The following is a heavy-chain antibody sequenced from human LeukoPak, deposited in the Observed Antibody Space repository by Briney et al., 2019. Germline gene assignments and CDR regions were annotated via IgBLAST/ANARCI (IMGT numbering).Heavy chain of an antibody. CDR3: ARGRGSGHKENWFDP. V-gene: IGHV1-2*02. CDR2: INPNSGGT. D-gene: IGHD6-19*01. J-gene: IGHJ5*02. CDR1: GYTFTGYY. Sequence: ASVKVSCKTSGYTFTGYYMHWVRQAPGQGLEWMGWINPNSGGTDYAQKFQGRVTMTRDTSISTAYMELSRLTSDDTAVYYCARGRGSGHKENWFDPWGQGTLVTVSS.